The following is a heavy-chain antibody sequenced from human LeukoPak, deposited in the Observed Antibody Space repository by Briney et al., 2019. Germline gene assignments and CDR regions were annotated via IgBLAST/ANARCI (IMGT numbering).Heavy chain of an antibody. Sequence: GGSLRLSCAASGFTFSTYAMKWVRKAPGKGLEWVSYISSSSSTVYYADSVRGRFTVSRDNAKNSLYLQMNSLRAEDTAVYYCARDNWGPDHWGQGILVTVSS. CDR1: GFTFSTYA. D-gene: IGHD7-27*01. J-gene: IGHJ4*02. V-gene: IGHV3-48*04. CDR3: ARDNWGPDH. CDR2: ISSSSSTV.